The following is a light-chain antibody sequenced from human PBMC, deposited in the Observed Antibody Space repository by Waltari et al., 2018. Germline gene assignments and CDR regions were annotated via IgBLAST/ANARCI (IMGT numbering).Light chain of an antibody. V-gene: IGLV2-23*02. J-gene: IGLJ3*02. CDR2: DVS. CDR1: SSDIGRYDI. CDR3: CSYAGNYIWV. Sequence: QSALTQPASVSGSPGQSVTISCTGASSDIGRYDIVSWYQQHPGNAPKLIICDVSKRPSGVSDRFSGSKSGDTASLTISGLQFEDEADYYCCSYAGNYIWVFGGGTRLTAL.